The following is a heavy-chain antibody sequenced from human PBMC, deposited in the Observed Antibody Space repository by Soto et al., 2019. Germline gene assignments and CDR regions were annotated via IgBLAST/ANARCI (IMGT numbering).Heavy chain of an antibody. CDR1: GGSISSYY. D-gene: IGHD3-3*01. CDR2: IYYSGST. Sequence: SETLSLTCTVSGGSISSYYWSWIRQPPGKGLEWIGYIYYSGSTNYNPSLKSRVTISVDTSKNQFSLKLSSVTAADTAVYYCARGEGCNYDFWSVVINSRNGYYYMDVWGKGTTVTVSS. V-gene: IGHV4-59*01. J-gene: IGHJ6*03. CDR3: ARGEGCNYDFWSVVINSRNGYYYMDV.